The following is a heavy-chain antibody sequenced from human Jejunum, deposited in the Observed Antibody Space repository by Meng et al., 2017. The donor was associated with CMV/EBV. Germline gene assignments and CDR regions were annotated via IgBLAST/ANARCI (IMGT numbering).Heavy chain of an antibody. Sequence: QVQLVGSGGGLVHPGRSLGLSCAASGFTFSSYGMHWVRQAPGKGLEWVAVISYDGSKEYYADSVKGRFTISRDNSKNTLYLQMNSLRAEDTAVYYCARGRGPLEYYFDYWGQGTLVTVSS. D-gene: IGHD3-3*01. V-gene: IGHV3-30-3*01. J-gene: IGHJ4*02. CDR2: ISYDGSKE. CDR3: ARGRGPLEYYFDY. CDR1: GFTFSSYG.